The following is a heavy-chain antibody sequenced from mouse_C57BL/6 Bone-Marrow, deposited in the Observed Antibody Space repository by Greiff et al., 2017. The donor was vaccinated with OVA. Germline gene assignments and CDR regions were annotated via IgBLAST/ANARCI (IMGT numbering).Heavy chain of an antibody. CDR2: IDPETGGT. V-gene: IGHV1-15*01. CDR3: TRRPVGFDY. Sequence: VQRVESGAELVRPGASVTLSCKASGYTFTDYEMHWVKQTPVHGLEWIGAIDPETGGTAYNQKFKGKAILTADKSSSTAYMELRSLTSEDSAVYYCTRRPVGFDYWGQGTTLTVSS. CDR1: GYTFTDYE. J-gene: IGHJ2*01.